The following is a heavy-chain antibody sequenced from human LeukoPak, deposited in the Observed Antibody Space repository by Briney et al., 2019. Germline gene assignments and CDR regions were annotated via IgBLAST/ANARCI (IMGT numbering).Heavy chain of an antibody. D-gene: IGHD3-3*01. CDR1: GVTSYNYT. CDR2: ILWDGGTT. CDR3: AKPYDFWSGYLDY. J-gene: IGHJ4*02. V-gene: IGHV3-43*01. Sequence: GGCLRLSCAASGVTSYNYTMDWVRHAPGKGGGWVSLILWDGGTTYYGDSVHRRFTISRDHSKNSLYLPMNRLRTEDTALYYCAKPYDFWSGYLDYWGQGTLAIVSS.